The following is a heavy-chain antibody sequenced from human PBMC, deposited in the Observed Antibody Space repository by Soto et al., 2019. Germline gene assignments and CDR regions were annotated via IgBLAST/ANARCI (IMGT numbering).Heavy chain of an antibody. D-gene: IGHD3-22*01. V-gene: IGHV4-31*03. CDR2: IYYIGST. CDR1: GGSISSGGYY. CDR3: ARAENYTHYYDSSGYYYPNWFDP. Sequence: SETLSLTCTVSGGSISSGGYYWSWIRQHPGKGLEWIGYIYYIGSTYYNPSLKSRVTISVDTSKNQFSLKLSSVTAADTAVYYCARAENYTHYYDSSGYYYPNWFDPWGQGTLVTVSS. J-gene: IGHJ5*02.